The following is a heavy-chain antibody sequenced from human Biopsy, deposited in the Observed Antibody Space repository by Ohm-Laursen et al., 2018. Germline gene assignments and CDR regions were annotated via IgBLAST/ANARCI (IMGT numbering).Heavy chain of an antibody. D-gene: IGHD2-15*01. CDR2: IHHSGST. CDR3: ARMDCSGGSCHYYSYGMDV. V-gene: IGHV4-4*09. Sequence: PSETLSLTCAVSGVSITAYYWSWIRQPPGKGLECIGNIHHSGSTNYNPSLKSRLTISVDTSKNQFSLKLISVTAADTAVYYCARMDCSGGSCHYYSYGMDVWGQGTTVTVSS. J-gene: IGHJ6*02. CDR1: GVSITAYY.